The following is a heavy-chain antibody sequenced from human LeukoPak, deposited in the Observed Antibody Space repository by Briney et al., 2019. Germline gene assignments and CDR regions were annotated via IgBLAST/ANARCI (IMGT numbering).Heavy chain of an antibody. CDR2: IYWNGDK. Sequence: SGPTLVNPTQTLTLTCTFSGFSLSTSGVGVGWIRQPPGKALEWLALIYWNGDKRYSPSLKSRLTITKDTSKNQVVLTMTNMDPVDTATYYCAHVDTAMVHFDYWGQGTLVTVSS. CDR1: GFSLSTSGVG. CDR3: AHVDTAMVHFDY. J-gene: IGHJ4*02. V-gene: IGHV2-5*01. D-gene: IGHD5-18*01.